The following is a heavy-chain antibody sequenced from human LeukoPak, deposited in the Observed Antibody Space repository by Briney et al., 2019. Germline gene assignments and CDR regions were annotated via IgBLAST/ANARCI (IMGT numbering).Heavy chain of an antibody. Sequence: ASVKVSCKASGYTFTSYAMHWVRQAPGQRLEWMGWINAGNGNTKYSQKFQGRVTITRDTSANTAYMELSSLRSEDTAVYYCARDSGYDRSDAFDIWGQGTMVTVSS. CDR1: GYTFTSYA. CDR2: INAGNGNT. J-gene: IGHJ3*02. CDR3: ARDSGYDRSDAFDI. D-gene: IGHD5-12*01. V-gene: IGHV1-3*01.